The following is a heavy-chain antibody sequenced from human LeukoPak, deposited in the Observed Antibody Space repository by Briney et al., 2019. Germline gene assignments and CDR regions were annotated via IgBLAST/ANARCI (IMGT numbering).Heavy chain of an antibody. V-gene: IGHV3-74*01. CDR2: INSDGSST. D-gene: IGHD3-9*01. J-gene: IGHJ4*02. Sequence: TGGSLRLSCAASGFTFSSYWMHWVRQAPGKGPVWVSRINSDGSSTSYADSVKGRFTISRDNAKNTLYLQMNSLRAEDTAVYYCATTSGDYAILTGSNPGYWGQGTLVTVSS. CDR3: ATTSGDYAILTGSNPGY. CDR1: GFTFSSYW.